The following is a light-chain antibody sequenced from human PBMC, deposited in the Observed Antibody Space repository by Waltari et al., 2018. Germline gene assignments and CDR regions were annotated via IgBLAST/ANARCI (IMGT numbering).Light chain of an antibody. V-gene: IGLV2-14*01. Sequence: QSALTQPASVSGSPGQSITISCPGTSGDVGGYNYVSWYQQHPGKAPKLMIYEVSNRPSGVSNRFSGSKAGNTAALTISGLRAEDEADYYCSSYTSSSTREVFGGGTKLTVL. CDR2: EVS. CDR3: SSYTSSSTREV. CDR1: SGDVGGYNY. J-gene: IGLJ2*01.